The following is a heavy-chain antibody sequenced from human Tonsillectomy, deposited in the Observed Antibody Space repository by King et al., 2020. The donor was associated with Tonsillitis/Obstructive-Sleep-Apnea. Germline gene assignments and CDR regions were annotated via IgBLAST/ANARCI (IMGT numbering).Heavy chain of an antibody. D-gene: IGHD5-18*01. V-gene: IGHV3-33*06. CDR3: AKDRGFTYGPSDAFDI. CDR1: GFTFSTSG. Sequence: VQLVESGGGVVQPGRSLRLSCAASGFTFSTSGMHWVRQAPGKGLEWVAVIWFDGSNKYYTDPVKGRFTISRDNSKNTLYLQMNSLRAEDTAVYYCAKDRGFTYGPSDAFDIWGQGTMVTVAS. CDR2: IWFDGSNK. J-gene: IGHJ3*02.